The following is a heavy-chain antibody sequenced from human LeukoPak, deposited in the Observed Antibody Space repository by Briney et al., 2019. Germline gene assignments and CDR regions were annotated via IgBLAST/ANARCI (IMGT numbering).Heavy chain of an antibody. CDR2: INHSGST. Sequence: TSETLSLTCAVYGGSFSGYYWSWIRQPPGKGLEWIGEINHSGSTNYNPSLKSRVTISVDTSKNQFSLKLSSVTAADTAVYYCARGGIVVVPAAISTSTNFDYWGQGTLVTVSS. CDR1: GGSFSGYY. D-gene: IGHD2-2*01. CDR3: ARGGIVVVPAAISTSTNFDY. J-gene: IGHJ4*02. V-gene: IGHV4-34*01.